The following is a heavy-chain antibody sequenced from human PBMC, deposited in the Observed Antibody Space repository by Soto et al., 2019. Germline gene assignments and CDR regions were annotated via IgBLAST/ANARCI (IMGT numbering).Heavy chain of an antibody. CDR2: INHSGST. Sequence: QVQLQQWGAGLLKPSETLSLTCAVYGGSFSGYYWSWIRQPPGKGLEWIGEINHSGSTNYNPSLKSRVTISVDTSKNQFSLKLSSVTAADTAVYYCASLEGSGGSRALYGMDVWGQGTTVTVSS. D-gene: IGHD3-10*01. CDR3: ASLEGSGGSRALYGMDV. J-gene: IGHJ6*02. V-gene: IGHV4-34*01. CDR1: GGSFSGYY.